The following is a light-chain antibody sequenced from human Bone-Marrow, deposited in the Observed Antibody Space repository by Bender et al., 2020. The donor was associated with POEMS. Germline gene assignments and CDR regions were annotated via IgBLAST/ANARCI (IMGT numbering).Light chain of an antibody. J-gene: IGLJ2*01. CDR1: SGDVGGYHY. Sequence: QSALTQPRSVSGSPGQSVTISCAGTSGDVGGYHYVSWYQQHPGKAPKLLIYDVTRRPSGVPLRFSGSKSVNTASLAISGLHSEDEADYYCVAWDDTLNGWVFGGGTKLTVL. CDR2: DVT. V-gene: IGLV2-11*01. CDR3: VAWDDTLNGWV.